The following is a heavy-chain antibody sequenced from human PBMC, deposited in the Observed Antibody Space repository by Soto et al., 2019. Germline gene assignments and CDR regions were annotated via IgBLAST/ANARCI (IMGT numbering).Heavy chain of an antibody. V-gene: IGHV3-11*01. CDR1: GFTFSDYY. J-gene: IGHJ4*02. CDR3: ARDHPRYSSSWYVGFDY. Sequence: GGSLRLSCAASGFTFSDYYMSWIRQAPGKGLEWVSYISSSGSTIYYADSVKGRFTISRDNAKNSLYLQMNSLRAEDTAVYYCARDHPRYSSSWYVGFDYWGQGTLVTVSS. D-gene: IGHD6-13*01. CDR2: ISSSGSTI.